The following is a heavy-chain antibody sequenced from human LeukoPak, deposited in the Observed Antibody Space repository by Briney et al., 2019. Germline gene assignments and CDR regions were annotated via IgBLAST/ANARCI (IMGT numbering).Heavy chain of an antibody. CDR3: ASQDIVVVPAAMGQTGYFDY. CDR2: IGGSGGST. Sequence: GGSLRLSCAASGFTFSSYAMSWVRQAPGKGLEWVSAIGGSGGSTYYADSVKGRFTISRDNSKNTLYLQMNSLRAEDTAVYYCASQDIVVVPAAMGQTGYFDYWGQGTLVTVSS. V-gene: IGHV3-23*01. J-gene: IGHJ4*02. CDR1: GFTFSSYA. D-gene: IGHD2-2*01.